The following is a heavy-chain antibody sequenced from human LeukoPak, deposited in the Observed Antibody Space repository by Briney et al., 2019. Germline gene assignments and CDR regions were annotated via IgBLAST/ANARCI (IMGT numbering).Heavy chain of an antibody. J-gene: IGHJ5*02. CDR3: AGRRWARARNWFDP. V-gene: IGHV4-61*08. D-gene: IGHD5-24*01. CDR2: IYYSGST. CDR1: GGSISSGGYY. Sequence: PSETLSLTCTVSGGSISSGGYYWSWIRQPPGKGLEWIGYIYYSGSTNYNPSLKSRVTISVDTSKNQFSLKLSSVTAADTAVYYCAGRRWARARNWFDPWGQGTLVTVSS.